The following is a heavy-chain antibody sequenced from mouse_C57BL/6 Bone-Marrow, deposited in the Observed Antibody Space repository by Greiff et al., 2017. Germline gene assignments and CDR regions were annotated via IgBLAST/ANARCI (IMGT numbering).Heavy chain of an antibody. V-gene: IGHV2-6-1*01. CDR2: IWSDGST. J-gene: IGHJ4*01. CDR3: ARQGSDYGSTYYAMDY. Sequence: VKLMESGPGLVAPSQSLSITCTVSGFSLTSYGVHWVRQPPGKGLEWLVVIWSDGSTTYNSALKSRLSISKDNSKSQVFLKMNSLQTDDTAMYYCARQGSDYGSTYYAMDYWGQGTSVTVSS. D-gene: IGHD1-1*01. CDR1: GFSLTSYG.